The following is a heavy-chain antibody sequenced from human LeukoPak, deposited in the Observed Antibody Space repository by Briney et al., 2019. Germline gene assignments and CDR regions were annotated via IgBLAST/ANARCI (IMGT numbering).Heavy chain of an antibody. D-gene: IGHD3-22*01. CDR3: ARELSHDSSGTHAFDI. CDR1: GYTFTSYG. J-gene: IGHJ3*02. Sequence: ASVKVSCKPSGYTFTSYGISWVREAPGQGLERRGWISAYNGNTNYAQKLQGRVTMTRDMSTSTVYMELSSLRSEDTAVYYCARELSHDSSGTHAFDIWGQGTMVTVSS. V-gene: IGHV1-18*01. CDR2: ISAYNGNT.